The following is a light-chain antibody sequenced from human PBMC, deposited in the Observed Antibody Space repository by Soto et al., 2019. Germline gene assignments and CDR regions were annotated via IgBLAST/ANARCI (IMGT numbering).Light chain of an antibody. CDR3: QQSYSTPC. V-gene: IGKV1-39*01. Sequence: DIQMTQSPSSLSASVGDRVTITCRASQSISSYLNWYQQKPGKAPKLLIYAASSLQCGVPSRFSGSGSWTDFTLTISSLQPEDFATYYCQQSYSTPCFGGGTKVEIK. CDR1: QSISSY. CDR2: AAS. J-gene: IGKJ4*01.